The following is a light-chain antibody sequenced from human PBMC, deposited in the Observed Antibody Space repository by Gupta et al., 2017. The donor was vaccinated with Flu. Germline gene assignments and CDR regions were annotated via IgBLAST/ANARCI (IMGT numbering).Light chain of an antibody. CDR3: ETWDSSLSAGV. V-gene: IGLV1-51*02. Sequence: QSVFTPPPSVSAAPGQKVTISCSGSSSKIGNNYVSWYQQLPGTAPKLLIYENNKRPSGIPERFSGSKSGTSATLGITGLQTGDEADYYCETWDSSLSAGVFGGGTKLTVL. J-gene: IGLJ2*01. CDR2: ENN. CDR1: SSKIGNNY.